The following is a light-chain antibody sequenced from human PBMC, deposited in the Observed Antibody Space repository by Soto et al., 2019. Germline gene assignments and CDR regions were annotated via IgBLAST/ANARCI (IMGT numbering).Light chain of an antibody. CDR3: SSYAGSNIVV. CDR1: SSDVGGYNF. CDR2: EVS. J-gene: IGLJ2*01. Sequence: QSALTQPPSASGSPVQAVTISCTGTSSDVGGYNFVSWYQQHPGKAPKLMIYEVSERPSGVPDRFSGSKSGNTASLTVSGLQAEDEADYYCSSYAGSNIVVFGGGTKVTVL. V-gene: IGLV2-8*01.